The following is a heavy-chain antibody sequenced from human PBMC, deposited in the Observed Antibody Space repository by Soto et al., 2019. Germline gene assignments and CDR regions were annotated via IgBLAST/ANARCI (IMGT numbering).Heavy chain of an antibody. CDR3: AKDVTTVTTKYFDY. D-gene: IGHD4-17*01. Sequence: VQLLESGGGLVQPGGSLRLSCAASGFTFSSYAMSWVRQAPGKGLEWVSAISGSGGSTYYADSVKGRFTISRDNSKNTRYLQMKSLRAEDTAVDYCAKDVTTVTTKYFDYWGQGTLVTVSS. V-gene: IGHV3-23*01. J-gene: IGHJ4*02. CDR1: GFTFSSYA. CDR2: ISGSGGST.